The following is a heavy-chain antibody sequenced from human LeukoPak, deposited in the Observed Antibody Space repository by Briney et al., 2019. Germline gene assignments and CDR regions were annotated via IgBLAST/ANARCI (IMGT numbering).Heavy chain of an antibody. D-gene: IGHD5-12*01. CDR2: INSDGSNT. Sequence: PGGSLRLSCVVSGFTFSDYWMHWVRQAPGKGLVWVSRINSDGSNTNYAGSVKGRFTISRDNAKNTLYLQMNSLRDEDTAAYYCASGYARSARHQSDFWGQGTVVTVSS. CDR1: GFTFSDYW. J-gene: IGHJ4*02. V-gene: IGHV3-74*01. CDR3: ASGYARSARHQSDF.